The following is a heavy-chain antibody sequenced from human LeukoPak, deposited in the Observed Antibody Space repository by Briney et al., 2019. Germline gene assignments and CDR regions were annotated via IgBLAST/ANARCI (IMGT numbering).Heavy chain of an antibody. V-gene: IGHV4-31*03. Sequence: SETLSLTCTVSGASIRTSEDHWTWIRQHPGKGLEWIGYTSNSDYPDSNPSLKSRVTISLDTSKNQFSLKLRSVTAADTAVYYCAREGIAVAPGHFQHWGQGTLVTVSS. CDR3: AREGIAVAPGHFQH. CDR2: TSNSDYP. D-gene: IGHD6-19*01. CDR1: GASIRTSEDH. J-gene: IGHJ1*01.